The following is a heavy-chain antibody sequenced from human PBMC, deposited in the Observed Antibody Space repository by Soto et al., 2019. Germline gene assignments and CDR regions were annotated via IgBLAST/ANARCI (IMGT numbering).Heavy chain of an antibody. Sequence: PSETLSLTXTVSGGSISSYYWSWIRQPPGKGLEWIGYIYYSGSTNYNPSLKSRVTISVDTSKNQFSLKLSSVTAADTAVYYCARTVSAAGTLFPDYWGQGTLVTVSS. CDR3: ARTVSAAGTLFPDY. CDR1: GGSISSYY. V-gene: IGHV4-59*01. D-gene: IGHD6-13*01. CDR2: IYYSGST. J-gene: IGHJ4*02.